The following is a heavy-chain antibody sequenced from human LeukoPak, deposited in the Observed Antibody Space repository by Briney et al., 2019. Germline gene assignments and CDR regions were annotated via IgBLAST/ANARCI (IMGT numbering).Heavy chain of an antibody. CDR1: GYSFTSYW. D-gene: IGHD2-2*01. CDR3: ARLEDIVVVPAAMFDY. CDR2: IYPGDSDT. Sequence: GESLQISCKGSGYSFTSYWIGWVRQMPGKGLEWMGIIYPGDSDTRYSPSFQGQVTISADKSISTAYLQWSSLKASDTAMYYCARLEDIVVVPAAMFDYWGQGTLVTVSS. J-gene: IGHJ4*02. V-gene: IGHV5-51*01.